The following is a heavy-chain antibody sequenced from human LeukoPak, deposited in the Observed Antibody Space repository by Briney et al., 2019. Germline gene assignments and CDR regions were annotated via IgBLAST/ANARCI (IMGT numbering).Heavy chain of an antibody. CDR2: ISYDGSNK. Sequence: GGSLRLSCAASGFTFSSYGMHWVRQAPGKGLEWVAVISYDGSNKYYADSVKGRFTISRDNSKNTLYLQMNSLRAEDTAVYYCAKDRLLWFGESYYFDYWGQGTLVTVSS. D-gene: IGHD3-10*01. CDR3: AKDRLLWFGESYYFDY. J-gene: IGHJ4*02. V-gene: IGHV3-30*18. CDR1: GFTFSSYG.